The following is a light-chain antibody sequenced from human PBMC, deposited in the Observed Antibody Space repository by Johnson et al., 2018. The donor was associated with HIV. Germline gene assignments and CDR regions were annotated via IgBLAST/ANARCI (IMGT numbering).Light chain of an antibody. V-gene: IGLV1-51*02. Sequence: HSVLTQPPSVSAAPGQKVTISCSGSSSNIGKNYVSWYQQLPGKAPKLLIYENNKRPSGIPDRFSGSKSGTSATLGITGLQTGDEADYYCGTWDSSLSAGYVFGTGTKVTAL. CDR3: GTWDSSLSAGYV. J-gene: IGLJ1*01. CDR1: SSNIGKNY. CDR2: ENN.